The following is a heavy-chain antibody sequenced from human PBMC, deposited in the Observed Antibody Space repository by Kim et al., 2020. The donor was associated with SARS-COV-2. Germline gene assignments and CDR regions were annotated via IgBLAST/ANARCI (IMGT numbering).Heavy chain of an antibody. J-gene: IGHJ6*02. Sequence: GNTKNSQKFQGRATLTRDTPASPAYMELSSLSSEDTAVYYCARATGYGMDVWGQGTTVTVSS. CDR2: GNT. V-gene: IGHV1-3*01. CDR3: ARATGYGMDV. D-gene: IGHD4-17*01.